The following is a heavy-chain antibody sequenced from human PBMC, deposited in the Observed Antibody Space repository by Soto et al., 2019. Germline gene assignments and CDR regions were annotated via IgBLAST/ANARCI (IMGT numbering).Heavy chain of an antibody. CDR1: GGSISSYY. Sequence: PETLSLTCTVSGGSISSYYWSWIRQPPGKGLEWIGYIYYSGSTNYNPSLKSRVTISVDTSKNQFSLKLSSVTAADTAVYYCARLVRSYGTWFDPWGQGTLVTVSS. CDR2: IYYSGST. CDR3: ARLVRSYGTWFDP. D-gene: IGHD5-18*01. J-gene: IGHJ5*02. V-gene: IGHV4-59*08.